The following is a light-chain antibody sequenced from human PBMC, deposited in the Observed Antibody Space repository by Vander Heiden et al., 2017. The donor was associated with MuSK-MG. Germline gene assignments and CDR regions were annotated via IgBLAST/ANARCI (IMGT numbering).Light chain of an antibody. Sequence: DIVLTQYPLSLPVTPGEPASISCRSSQSLLHSNGYNYLDGDLQKPGQSQQLLSYLGANRASGVIDRVSGSVSGTDFTRKIRRVEAEDVGVENGIQSLKTFGQGTKVEIK. CDR2: LGA. V-gene: IGKV2-28*01. J-gene: IGKJ1*01. CDR1: QSLLHSNGYNY. CDR3: IQSLKT.